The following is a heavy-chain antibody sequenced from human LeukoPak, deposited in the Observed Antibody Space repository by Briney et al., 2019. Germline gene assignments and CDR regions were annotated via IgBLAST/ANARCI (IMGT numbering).Heavy chain of an antibody. CDR2: INPNSGGT. V-gene: IGHV1-2*02. J-gene: IGHJ6*03. CDR3: ARDLHPLHYYYYMDV. CDR1: GYTFTGYY. Sequence: ASVKVSCKASGYTFTGYYMHWVRQAPGQGLEWMGWINPNSGGTNYAQKFQGRVTMTRGTSISTAYMELSRLRSDDTAVYYCARDLHPLHYYYYMDVWGKGTTVTVSS.